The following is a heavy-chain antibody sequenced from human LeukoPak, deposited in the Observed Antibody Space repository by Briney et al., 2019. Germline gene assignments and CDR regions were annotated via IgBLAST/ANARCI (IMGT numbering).Heavy chain of an antibody. J-gene: IGHJ4*02. CDR1: GYSISDGGYF. CDR3: ARDNALGQQLVRII. CDR2: MYYRGAT. Sequence: SETLSLTCTVSGYSISDGGYFWSWVRQHPGKGLEWIGYMYYRGATYYNPSLKSRVSISVDASKNLFSLNLSSVTAADTAVYYCARDNALGQQLVRIIWGQGTLVTVSS. D-gene: IGHD6-13*01. V-gene: IGHV4-31*03.